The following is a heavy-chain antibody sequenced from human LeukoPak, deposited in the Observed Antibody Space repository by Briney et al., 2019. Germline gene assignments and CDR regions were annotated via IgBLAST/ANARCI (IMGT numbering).Heavy chain of an antibody. CDR1: GYTFTTNN. CDR3: ARFRTGYYVFDY. Sequence: GASVKVSCKASGYTFTTNNINWVRQAPGQGLEWMGYMNPRNGNAGYAQQFQGRVTMTRNTSTSTAYMELTSLRSEDTAVYYCARFRTGYYVFDYWGQGTLITVSS. V-gene: IGHV1-8*02. J-gene: IGHJ4*02. D-gene: IGHD3/OR15-3a*01. CDR2: MNPRNGNA.